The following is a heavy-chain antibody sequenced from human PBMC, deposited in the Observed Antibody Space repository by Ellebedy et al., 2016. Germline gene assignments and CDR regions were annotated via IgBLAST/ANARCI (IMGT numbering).Heavy chain of an antibody. D-gene: IGHD6-13*01. V-gene: IGHV1-18*01. J-gene: IGHJ4*02. Sequence: ASVKVSXKASSYTFTSYGISWVRQAPGQGLEWMGWISAYNGNTNYAQKLQGRVTMTTDTSTSTAYMELRSLRSDDTAVYYCARVPSPVTGYSSSWYLDYWGQGTLVTVSS. CDR2: ISAYNGNT. CDR1: SYTFTSYG. CDR3: ARVPSPVTGYSSSWYLDY.